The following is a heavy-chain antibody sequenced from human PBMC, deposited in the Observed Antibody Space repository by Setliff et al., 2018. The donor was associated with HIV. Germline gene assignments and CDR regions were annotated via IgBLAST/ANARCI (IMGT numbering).Heavy chain of an antibody. V-gene: IGHV3-7*01. CDR3: ARSYYDFWSGYSYYFDY. J-gene: IGHJ4*02. CDR2: IKQDGSEK. CDR1: GFTFNSYW. Sequence: GGSLRLSCAASGFTFNSYWMSWVRQAPGKGLEWVANIKQDGSEKYYVDSVKGRFTISRDNAKNSLYLQMNSLRAEDTAVYYCARSYYDFWSGYSYYFDYWGQGTLVTVSS. D-gene: IGHD3-3*01.